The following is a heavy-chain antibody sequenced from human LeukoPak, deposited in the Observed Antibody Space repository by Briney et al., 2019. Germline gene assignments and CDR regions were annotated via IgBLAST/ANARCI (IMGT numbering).Heavy chain of an antibody. V-gene: IGHV3-21*01. CDR1: GFTFSYYS. Sequence: PGGSLRLSCAASGFTFSYYSMNWVRQAPGRGLEWISSISTSSSHIYYADSVKGRFTISRDSAKKSVFLQMNSLRAEDTAMYYCARDILRGGGGSPCDYWGQGTLVTVSS. D-gene: IGHD2-15*01. J-gene: IGHJ4*02. CDR2: ISTSSSHI. CDR3: ARDILRGGGGSPCDY.